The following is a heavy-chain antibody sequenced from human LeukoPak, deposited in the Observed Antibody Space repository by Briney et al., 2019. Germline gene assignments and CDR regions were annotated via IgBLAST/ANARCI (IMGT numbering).Heavy chain of an antibody. CDR1: GLIFNSYW. J-gene: IGHJ3*02. D-gene: IGHD3-16*01. Sequence: PGGSLRLSCAASGLIFNSYWMNWLRQAPGKGLEWVANVDQDGSEKYYVGSVKGRFTISRDNAKNSLYLQMNSLRVEDTAVYYCARGWASSRRKAFDIWGQGTIVTVSS. CDR2: VDQDGSEK. V-gene: IGHV3-7*03. CDR3: ARGWASSRRKAFDI.